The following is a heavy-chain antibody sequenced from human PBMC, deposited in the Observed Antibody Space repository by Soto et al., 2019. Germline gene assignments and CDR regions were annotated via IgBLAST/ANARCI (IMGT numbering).Heavy chain of an antibody. J-gene: IGHJ3*02. CDR1: GFTFSSYS. CDR3: GKVPGLAARGAFDI. V-gene: IGHV3-21*01. D-gene: IGHD6-6*01. Sequence: EVQLVESGGGLVKPGGSLRLSCAASGFTFSSYSMNWVRQAPGKGLEWVSSISSSSSYIYYADSVKGRFTISRDNAKNSLYLQMNRLRAEDTAGYYCGKVPGLAARGAFDIWGQGTMVTVSS. CDR2: ISSSSSYI.